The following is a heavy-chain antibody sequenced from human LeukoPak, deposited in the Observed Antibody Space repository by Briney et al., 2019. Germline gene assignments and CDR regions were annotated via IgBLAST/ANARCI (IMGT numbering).Heavy chain of an antibody. CDR3: AKGATHYSSSWYVTPLIDY. D-gene: IGHD6-13*01. CDR1: GFTFSSYA. Sequence: PGGSLRLSCAASGFTFSSYAMSWVRQAPGKGLEWVSAISGSGGSTYYADSVKGRFTISRDNSKNTLYLQMNSLRAEDTAVYYCAKGATHYSSSWYVTPLIDYWGQGTLVTVSS. J-gene: IGHJ4*02. V-gene: IGHV3-23*01. CDR2: ISGSGGST.